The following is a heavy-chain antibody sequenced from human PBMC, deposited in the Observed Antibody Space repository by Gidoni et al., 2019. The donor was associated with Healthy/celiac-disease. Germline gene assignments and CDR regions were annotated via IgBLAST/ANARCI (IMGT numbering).Heavy chain of an antibody. CDR3: ARDGENYGGSYNWFDP. J-gene: IGHJ5*02. Sequence: QVQLVQSGAAVKKPGSSVKVSCKASGGTFSSYAISWVRQAPGQGLEWMGGIIPIFGTANYAQKFQGRVTITADESTSTAYMELSSLRSEDTAVYYCARDGENYGGSYNWFDPWGQGTLVTVSS. CDR1: GGTFSSYA. D-gene: IGHD4-17*01. CDR2: IIPIFGTA. V-gene: IGHV1-69*01.